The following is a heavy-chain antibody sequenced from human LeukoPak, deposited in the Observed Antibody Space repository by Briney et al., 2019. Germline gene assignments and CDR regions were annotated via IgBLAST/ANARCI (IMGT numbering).Heavy chain of an antibody. D-gene: IGHD2-15*01. V-gene: IGHV3-7*01. J-gene: IGHJ6*03. CDR3: ARERLKYCSGGSCSYYYYMDV. CDR2: IKPDGSEK. Sequence: PGGSLRLSCAASGFTFSAYWMTWVRQTPGKGLEWVANIKPDGSEKYYADSVKGRFTISRDNAKKSLYLQMNSLRAEDTAVYYCARERLKYCSGGSCSYYYYMDVWGKGTTVTVSS. CDR1: GFTFSAYW.